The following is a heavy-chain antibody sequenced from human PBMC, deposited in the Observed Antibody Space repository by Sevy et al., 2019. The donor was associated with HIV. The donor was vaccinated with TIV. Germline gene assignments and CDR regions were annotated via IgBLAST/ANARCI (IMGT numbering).Heavy chain of an antibody. Sequence: ASVKVSCKVSGYTLAQLSMHWVRQAPGKGLEWMGSFAPEDDETLYAQNFQDRVTMTEDTSTGTAYMELRTLRSEDTALYYCATTKDYYESSGSPFDYWGQGTLVTVSS. J-gene: IGHJ4*02. D-gene: IGHD3-22*01. CDR1: GYTLAQLS. V-gene: IGHV1-24*01. CDR3: ATTKDYYESSGSPFDY. CDR2: FAPEDDET.